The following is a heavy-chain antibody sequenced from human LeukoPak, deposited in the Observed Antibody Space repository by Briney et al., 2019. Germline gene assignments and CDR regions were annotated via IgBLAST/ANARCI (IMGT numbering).Heavy chain of an antibody. Sequence: ASVKVSCKASGYTFASYYMHWVRQAPGQGLEWMGLINPSGGSTSYAQKFQGRVTMTRDTSTSTVYMELSSLRSEDTAAYYCARAFIMINPNLDYWGQGTLVTVSS. CDR2: INPSGGST. V-gene: IGHV1-46*01. D-gene: IGHD3-16*01. CDR1: GYTFASYY. J-gene: IGHJ4*02. CDR3: ARAFIMINPNLDY.